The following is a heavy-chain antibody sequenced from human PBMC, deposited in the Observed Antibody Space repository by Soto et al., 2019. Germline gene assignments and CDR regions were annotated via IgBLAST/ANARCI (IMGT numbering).Heavy chain of an antibody. CDR1: A. Sequence: ALRRDRKDQGNGLEWVSAISGSGGSRYYADSVKGRFTISRDNSKNTLYLQMNSLRAEDTAVYYFAKGDSLLYATYDFDCWGQGTLVPVSS. CDR2: ISGSGGSR. CDR3: AKGDSLLYATYDFDC. J-gene: IGHJ4*02. D-gene: IGHD3-10*01. V-gene: IGHV3-23*01.